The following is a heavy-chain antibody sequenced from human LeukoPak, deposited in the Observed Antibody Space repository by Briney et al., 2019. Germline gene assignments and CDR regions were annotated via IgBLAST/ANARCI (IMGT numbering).Heavy chain of an antibody. CDR1: GFTFSSYT. J-gene: IGHJ4*02. CDR3: LKGYNCNSEYSGATHY. D-gene: IGHD1-7*01. V-gene: IGHV3-23*01. Sequence: GGSLRLSCAASGFTFSSYTIAWVRQAPGKGLEWVSAISGSGGRTYYADSVKGRFTISRDNSKNTLYLQMNHLRAEDTAVYYCLKGYNCNSEYSGATHYWGQGTLVTVSS. CDR2: ISGSGGRT.